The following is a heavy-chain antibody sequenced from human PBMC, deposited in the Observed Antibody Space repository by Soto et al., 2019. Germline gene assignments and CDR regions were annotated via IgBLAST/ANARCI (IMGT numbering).Heavy chain of an antibody. D-gene: IGHD2-15*01. V-gene: IGHV4-39*01. J-gene: IGHJ5*02. Sequence: QLQLQESGPGLVKPSETLSLTCTVSGGSISSSSYYWGWIRQPPGKGLEWIGSIYYSGSTYYNPSLKSRVTISVDTSKNQFSLKLSSVTAADTAVYCCARHFARYCSGGSCYREPYNWFDPWGQGTLVTVSS. CDR2: IYYSGST. CDR3: ARHFARYCSGGSCYREPYNWFDP. CDR1: GGSISSSSYY.